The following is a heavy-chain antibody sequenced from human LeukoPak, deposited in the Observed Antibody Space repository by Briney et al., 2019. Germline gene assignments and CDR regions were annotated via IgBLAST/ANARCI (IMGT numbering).Heavy chain of an antibody. CDR3: AKQDWRGGSCGPIGN. V-gene: IGHV4-59*08. D-gene: IGHD2-15*01. Sequence: PSETLSLTCTVSGGSIGSYYWSWIRQPPGKGLEWIGYVYHSGTTNYDPSLESRVTILVETSKNQFSLKLSSVTAADTAVYYCAKQDWRGGSCGPIGNWGQGTLVTVSS. CDR2: VYHSGTT. CDR1: GGSIGSYY. J-gene: IGHJ4*02.